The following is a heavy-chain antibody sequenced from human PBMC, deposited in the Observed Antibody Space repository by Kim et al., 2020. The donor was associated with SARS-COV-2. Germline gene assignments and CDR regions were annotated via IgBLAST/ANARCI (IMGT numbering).Heavy chain of an antibody. CDR1: GFSFSGYG. D-gene: IGHD3-10*01. CDR3: TRDNYYGSGPHYFDC. Sequence: GGSLRLSCAASGFSFSGYGMHWVRQAPGKGLEWVAFISYDGSDKYYADSVKGRFSISRDNSRNTLYLQMNSLRVEDTAVFYCTRDNYYGSGPHYFDCWGQGTLVTVSS. V-gene: IGHV3-33*05. CDR2: ISYDGSDK. J-gene: IGHJ4*02.